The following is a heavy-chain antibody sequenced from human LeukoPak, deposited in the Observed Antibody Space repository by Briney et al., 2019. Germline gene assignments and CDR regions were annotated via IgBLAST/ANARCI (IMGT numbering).Heavy chain of an antibody. D-gene: IGHD3-22*01. Sequence: GGSLRLSCAASGFTFSSYAMHWVRQAPGKGLEWVAVISYDGSNKYYADSVKGRFTISRDNSKNTLSLQMNSLRAEDTAVYYCARDWGITMAVVAFDIWGQGTMVTVSS. J-gene: IGHJ3*02. CDR1: GFTFSSYA. V-gene: IGHV3-30*01. CDR3: ARDWGITMAVVAFDI. CDR2: ISYDGSNK.